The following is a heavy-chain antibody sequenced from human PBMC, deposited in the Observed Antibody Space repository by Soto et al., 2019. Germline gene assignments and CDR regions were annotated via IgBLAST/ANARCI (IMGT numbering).Heavy chain of an antibody. CDR3: ARDSASSNVVVAATPSS. Sequence: EVQLVESGGGLVKPGGSLRLSCAASGFTFSSYSMNWVRQAPGKGLEWVSSISSSSSYIYYADSVKGRFTISRDNAKNSLYLQMNSLRAEDTAVYYCARDSASSNVVVAATPSSWGQGTLVTVSS. J-gene: IGHJ4*02. CDR2: ISSSSSYI. V-gene: IGHV3-21*01. CDR1: GFTFSSYS. D-gene: IGHD2-15*01.